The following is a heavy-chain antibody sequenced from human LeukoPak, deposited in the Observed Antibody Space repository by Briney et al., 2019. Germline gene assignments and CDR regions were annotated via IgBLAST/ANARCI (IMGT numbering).Heavy chain of an antibody. CDR1: GFTFSSSA. D-gene: IGHD2/OR15-2a*01. CDR3: AKDWFETATTLIDY. Sequence: GRSLRLSCAASGFTFSSSAMHWVRQAPGKGLEWVAVISDDGSKKYYVDSVKGRFIISRDHSKNTLYLQMSSLRPEDTAVYYCAKDWFETATTLIDYWGQGTPVTVSS. J-gene: IGHJ4*02. CDR2: ISDDGSKK. V-gene: IGHV3-30*18.